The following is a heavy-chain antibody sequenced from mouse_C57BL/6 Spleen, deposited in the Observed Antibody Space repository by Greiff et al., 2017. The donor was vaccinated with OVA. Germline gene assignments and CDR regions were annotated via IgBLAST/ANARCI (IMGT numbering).Heavy chain of an antibody. D-gene: IGHD2-2*01. V-gene: IGHV1-26*01. CDR2: INPNNGGT. J-gene: IGHJ2*01. CDR1: GYTFTDYY. CDR3: AMGAMVTDY. Sequence: EVQLQQSGPELVKPGASVKISCKASGYTFTDYYMNWVKQSHGKSLEWIGDINPNNGGTSYNQKFKGKATLTVDKSSSTAYMELRSLTSEDSAVYYCAMGAMVTDYWGQGTTLTVSS.